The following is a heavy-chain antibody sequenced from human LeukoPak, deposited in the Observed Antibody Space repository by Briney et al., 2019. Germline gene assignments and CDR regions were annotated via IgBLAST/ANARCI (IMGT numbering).Heavy chain of an antibody. CDR3: ARDLTLASTVTLDY. Sequence: ASVKVSCKASGYTFTSYGISWVRQAPGQGLEWMGWISAYNGNTNYAQKLQGRVTMTTDTSTSTAYMELRSLRSDDTAVYYCARDLTLASTVTLDYWGQGTLVTVSS. CDR1: GYTFTSYG. J-gene: IGHJ4*02. V-gene: IGHV1-18*01. CDR2: ISAYNGNT. D-gene: IGHD4-17*01.